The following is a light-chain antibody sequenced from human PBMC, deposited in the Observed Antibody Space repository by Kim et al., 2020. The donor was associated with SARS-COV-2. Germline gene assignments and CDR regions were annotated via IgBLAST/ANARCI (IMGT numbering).Light chain of an antibody. V-gene: IGKV3-15*01. Sequence: SVSAEERATVSRSTRRTVSNNLAWYQQKPGQTPRLLIYGASTRATGIPARFSGSGSGTDFTLTISSLQSEDFAVYYCQQYNRLWAFGPGTKVDIK. J-gene: IGKJ3*01. CDR2: GAS. CDR3: QQYNRLWA. CDR1: RTVSNN.